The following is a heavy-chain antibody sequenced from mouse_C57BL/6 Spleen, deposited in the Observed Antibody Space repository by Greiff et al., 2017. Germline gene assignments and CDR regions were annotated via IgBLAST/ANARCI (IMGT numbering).Heavy chain of an antibody. J-gene: IGHJ2*01. Sequence: QVQLKQSGAELVRPGASVTLSCKASGYTFTDYEMYWVKQTPVHGLEWIGAIDPETGGTAYNQKFKGKAILTADKSSSTAYMELRSLTSEDSAVSYCTRRDYYGSVNYFDYWGQGTTLTVSS. CDR1: GYTFTDYE. V-gene: IGHV1-15*01. D-gene: IGHD1-1*01. CDR3: TRRDYYGSVNYFDY. CDR2: IDPETGGT.